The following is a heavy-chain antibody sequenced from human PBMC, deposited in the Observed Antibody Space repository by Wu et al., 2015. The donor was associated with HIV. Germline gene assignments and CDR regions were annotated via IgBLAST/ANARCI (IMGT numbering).Heavy chain of an antibody. Sequence: QVQLVQSGAEVKKPGASVKVSCKASDYTFTSYGISWVRQAPGQGLEWMGWISAYNGHTNYAQNLQGRVTMTADKYTRTAYLEMRSLRSDDTALYFCARGDYSSTSYYFYYMDVWGEGTTVTVSS. CDR2: ISAYNGHT. CDR1: DYTFTSYG. D-gene: IGHD2-2*01. J-gene: IGHJ6*03. V-gene: IGHV1-18*01. CDR3: ARGDYSSTSYYFYYMDV.